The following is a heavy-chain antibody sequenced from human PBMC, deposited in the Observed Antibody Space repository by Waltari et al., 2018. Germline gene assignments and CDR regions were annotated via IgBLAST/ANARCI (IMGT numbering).Heavy chain of an antibody. CDR2: IMPIFGTA. V-gene: IGHV1-69*01. D-gene: IGHD2-2*01. Sequence: QVQLVQSGAEVKKPGSSVKVSCKASGGTFSSYAISWVRQAPGQGLEGMGGIMPIFGTANYAPKFQGRGTITADESTSTAYMELSSLRSEDTAVYYCAIQPHCSSASCPPGGGYYYYYGMDVWGQGTTVTVSS. CDR3: AIQPHCSSASCPPGGGYYYYYGMDV. CDR1: GGTFSSYA. J-gene: IGHJ6*02.